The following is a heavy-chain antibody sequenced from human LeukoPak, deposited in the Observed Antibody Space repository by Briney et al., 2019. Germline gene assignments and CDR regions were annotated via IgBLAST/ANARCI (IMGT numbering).Heavy chain of an antibody. CDR3: ARASRYGGAYFDY. V-gene: IGHV4-30-2*01. J-gene: IGHJ4*02. CDR2: IYHSGST. D-gene: IGHD5-12*01. Sequence: PSETLSLTCAVSGGSISSGGYYWSWIRQPPGKGLEWIGYIYHSGSTYYNPSLKSRVTISVDRSQNQFSLKLSSVTAADTAVYYCARASRYGGAYFDYWGQGTLVTVSS. CDR1: GGSISSGGYY.